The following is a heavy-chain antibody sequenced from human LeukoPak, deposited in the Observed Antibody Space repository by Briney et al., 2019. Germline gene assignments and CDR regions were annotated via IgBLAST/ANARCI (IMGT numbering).Heavy chain of an antibody. CDR2: IRSKAYGGTT. J-gene: IGHJ4*02. CDR1: GFPFGSYV. CDR3: TRGYDFWSGYYTGLYYFDY. V-gene: IGHV3-49*04. Sequence: GGSLRLSCEASGFPFGSYVMSWVRQAPGKGREWVGFIRSKAYGGTTEYAASVKGRFTISRDDSKSIAYLQMNSLKTEDTAVYYCTRGYDFWSGYYTGLYYFDYWGRGTLVTVSS. D-gene: IGHD3-3*01.